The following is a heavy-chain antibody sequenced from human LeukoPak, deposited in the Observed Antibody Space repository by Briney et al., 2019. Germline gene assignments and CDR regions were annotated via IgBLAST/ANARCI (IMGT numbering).Heavy chain of an antibody. CDR3: ARDGYSSSWGFDY. D-gene: IGHD6-13*01. CDR1: GGTFSSYA. J-gene: IGHJ4*02. V-gene: IGHV1-69*13. Sequence: TVKVSCTASGGTFSSYAISWVRQAPRQGLEWMGGIIPIFGTANYAQKFQGRVTITADESTSTAYMELSSLRSEDTAVYYCARDGYSSSWGFDYWGQGTLVTVSS. CDR2: IIPIFGTA.